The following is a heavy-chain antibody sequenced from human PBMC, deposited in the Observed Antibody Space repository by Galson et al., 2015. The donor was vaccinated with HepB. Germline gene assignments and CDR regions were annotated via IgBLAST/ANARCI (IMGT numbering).Heavy chain of an antibody. D-gene: IGHD3-10*01. J-gene: IGHJ4*02. CDR1: GGTFSSYA. CDR2: IIPIFGTA. Sequence: SVKVSCKASGGTFSSYAISWVRQAPGQGLEWMGGIIPIFGTANYAQKFQGRVTITADESTSTAYMELSSLRSEDTAVYYCAMPLGGYYCFGYWGQGTLVTVSS. V-gene: IGHV1-69*13. CDR3: AMPLGGYYCFGY.